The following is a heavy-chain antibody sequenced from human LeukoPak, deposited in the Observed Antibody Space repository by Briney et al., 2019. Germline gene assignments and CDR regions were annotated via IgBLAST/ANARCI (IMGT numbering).Heavy chain of an antibody. J-gene: IGHJ4*02. CDR2: GDYSGGT. CDR1: GDSFTSVTDY. V-gene: IGHV4-39*07. D-gene: IGHD6-19*01. Sequence: PSETLSLTCTVSGDSFTSVTDYWAWIRQPPGKGLEWIASGDYSGGTYYNPSLESRVAISADTSKNQISLKLTSVTGADTAAYCAGERGEEYSSGWYKTNYFYNWGQGIRVTVSS. CDR3: GERGEEYSSGWYKTNYFYN.